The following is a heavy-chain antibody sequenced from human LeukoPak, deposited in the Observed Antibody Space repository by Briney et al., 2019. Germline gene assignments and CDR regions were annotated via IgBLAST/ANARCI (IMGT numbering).Heavy chain of an antibody. CDR1: GFTFSSYA. J-gene: IGHJ4*02. CDR2: ISYDGSNK. Sequence: GGSLRLSCAASGFTFSSYAMHWVRQAPGKGLEWVAVISYDGSNKYYADSVKGRFTISRDNSKNTLYLQMNSLRAEDTAVYYCARDGVVEMATKYDYWGQGTLVTVSS. CDR3: ARDGVVEMATKYDY. D-gene: IGHD5-24*01. V-gene: IGHV3-30*04.